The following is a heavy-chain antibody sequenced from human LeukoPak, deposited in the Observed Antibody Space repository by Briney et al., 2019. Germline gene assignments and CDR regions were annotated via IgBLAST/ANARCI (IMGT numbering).Heavy chain of an antibody. CDR3: TTDYEGPGRAGD. V-gene: IGHV3-15*01. J-gene: IGHJ4*02. CDR1: GFTCSNAW. D-gene: IGHD3-16*01. Sequence: GGSLRLSGAASGFTCSNAWMSWVRQAPGKGLEWVGRIKSKTDGGTTDYAAPVKGRFTISRDDSKNTLYLQMNSLKTEDTAVYYCTTDYEGPGRAGDWGQGTLVTVSS. CDR2: IKSKTDGGTT.